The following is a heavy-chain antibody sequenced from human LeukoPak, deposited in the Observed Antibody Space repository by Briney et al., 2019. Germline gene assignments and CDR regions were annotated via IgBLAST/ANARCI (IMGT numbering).Heavy chain of an antibody. CDR2: ISAYNGNT. J-gene: IGHJ6*02. CDR3: ARVLVLRYFDWLPTPGYYGMDV. CDR1: GGTFSSYA. Sequence: GSSVKVSCKASGGTFSSYAISWVRQAPGQGLEWMGWISAYNGNTNYAQKLQGRVTMTTDTSTSTAYMELRSLRSDDTAVYYCARVLVLRYFDWLPTPGYYGMDVWGQGTTVTVSS. V-gene: IGHV1-18*01. D-gene: IGHD3-9*01.